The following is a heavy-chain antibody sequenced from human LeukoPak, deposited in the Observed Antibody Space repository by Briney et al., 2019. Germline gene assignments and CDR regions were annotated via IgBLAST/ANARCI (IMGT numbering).Heavy chain of an antibody. CDR2: ISWNRGNI. D-gene: IGHD2/OR15-2a*01. CDR1: GFTFDDYA. J-gene: IGHJ6*03. V-gene: IGHV3-9*01. CDR3: AKDAYGGATFFYYMDV. Sequence: GGSLRLSCAGSGFTFDDYAMHSVRQPPGKGLEWVTGISWNRGNIAYADFWGGRFTISRNNAKNSLSMQMNSLSDEDTAVYYCAKDAYGGATFFYYMDVWGKGTTVTVSS.